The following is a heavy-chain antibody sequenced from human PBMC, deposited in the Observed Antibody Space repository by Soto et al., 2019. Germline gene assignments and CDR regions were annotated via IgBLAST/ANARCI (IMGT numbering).Heavy chain of an antibody. CDR2: ISGSGGST. CDR3: VKEKCSGSPAPSYAFDI. CDR1: GFTFSSYA. Sequence: PAGSLRLSCAASGFTFSSYAMSWVRQAPGKGLEWVSAISGSGGSTYYSDSVKGRFTISRDNSKNTMYLQMSSLRPEDTAVYYCVKEKCSGSPAPSYAFDIWGQGTMVTVSS. J-gene: IGHJ3*02. V-gene: IGHV3-23*01. D-gene: IGHD3-22*01.